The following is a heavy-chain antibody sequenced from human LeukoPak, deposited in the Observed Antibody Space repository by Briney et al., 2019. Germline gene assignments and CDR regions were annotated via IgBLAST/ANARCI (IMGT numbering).Heavy chain of an antibody. CDR2: FDPEDGET. D-gene: IGHD6-19*01. V-gene: IGHV1-24*01. CDR1: GYTLTELS. Sequence: ASVKVSCKVSGYTLTELSMHWVRQAPGKGLEWMGGFDPEDGETIYAQKFQGRVTMTEDTSTDTAYMELSSLRSDDTAVYYCAREGVAGTFLGSVVDYWGQGTLVTVSS. CDR3: AREGVAGTFLGSVVDY. J-gene: IGHJ4*02.